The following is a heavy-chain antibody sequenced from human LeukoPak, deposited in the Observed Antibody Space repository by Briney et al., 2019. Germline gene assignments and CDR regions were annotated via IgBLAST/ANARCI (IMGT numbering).Heavy chain of an antibody. CDR1: GFTFSSYA. CDR3: AKGEMATITHWFDP. Sequence: GGSLRLSCAASGFTFSSYAMSWVRQAPGKGLEWVSGISGSATSTYYADSVKGRFPSSRDNSKNTLYLQMNSLRAEDTAVYYCAKGEMATITHWFDPWGQGTLVTVSS. D-gene: IGHD5-24*01. V-gene: IGHV3-23*01. CDR2: ISGSATST. J-gene: IGHJ5*02.